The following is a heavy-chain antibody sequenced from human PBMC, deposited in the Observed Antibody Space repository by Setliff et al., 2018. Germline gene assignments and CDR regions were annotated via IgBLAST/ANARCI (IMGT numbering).Heavy chain of an antibody. CDR3: ARDKPEGYNFWSGYLGGGLMDV. D-gene: IGHD3-3*01. Sequence: LSLTCTVSGGSIRSSSYYWGWIRQPQGKGLEWIGSIYYGGSTYYNPSLKSRVTISVDTSKNQFSLKLSSVTAADTAVYYCARDKPEGYNFWSGYLGGGLMDVWGQGTTVTV. V-gene: IGHV4-39*07. CDR1: GGSIRSSSYY. CDR2: IYYGGST. J-gene: IGHJ6*02.